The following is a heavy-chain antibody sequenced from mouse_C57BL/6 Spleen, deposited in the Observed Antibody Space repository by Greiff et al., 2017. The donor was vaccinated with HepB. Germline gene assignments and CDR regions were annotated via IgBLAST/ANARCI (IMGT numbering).Heavy chain of an antibody. CDR1: GFTFTDYY. V-gene: IGHV7-3*01. J-gene: IGHJ2*01. CDR3: ARITTVVPFDY. CDR2: IRNKANGYTT. Sequence: EVQLQESGGGLVQPGGSLSLSCAASGFTFTDYYMSWVRQPPGKALEWLGFIRNKANGYTTEYSASVKGRFTISRDNSQSILYLQMNALRAEDSATYYCARITTVVPFDYWGQGTTLTVSS. D-gene: IGHD1-1*01.